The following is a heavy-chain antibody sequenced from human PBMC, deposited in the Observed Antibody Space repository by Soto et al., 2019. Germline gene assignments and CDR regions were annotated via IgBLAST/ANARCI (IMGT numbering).Heavy chain of an antibody. D-gene: IGHD6-19*01. CDR3: ARAIAVQYYFDY. CDR2: ISSNGGST. CDR1: GFTFSTYA. J-gene: IGHJ4*02. V-gene: IGHV3-64*01. Sequence: GGSLRLSCAASGFTFSTYAMHWVRQAPGKGLEYVSAISSNGGSTYYANSVKGRFTISRDNSKNTLYLQMGSLRAEDMAVYYCARAIAVQYYFDYWGQGT.